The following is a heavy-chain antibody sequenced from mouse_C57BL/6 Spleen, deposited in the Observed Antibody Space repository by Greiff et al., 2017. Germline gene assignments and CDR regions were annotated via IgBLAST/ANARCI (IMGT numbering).Heavy chain of an antibody. CDR2: IDPSDSET. J-gene: IGHJ2*01. V-gene: IGHV1-52*01. CDR1: GYTFTSYW. Sequence: QVQLQQPGAELVRPGSSVKLSCKASGYTFTSYWMHWVRQRPIQGLEWIGNIDPSDSETHYNQKFKDKATLTVDKSSSTAYMQLSSLTSEDSAVYYCARGIYDDSYYFGDWGQGTTLTVSS. D-gene: IGHD2-4*01. CDR3: ARGIYDDSYYFGD.